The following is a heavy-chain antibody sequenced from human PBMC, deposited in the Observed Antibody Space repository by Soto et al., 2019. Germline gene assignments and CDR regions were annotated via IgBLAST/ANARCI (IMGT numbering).Heavy chain of an antibody. CDR3: ARDLSSGYDSYYVDY. V-gene: IGHV4-38-2*02. Sequence: SETLSLTCSVSGYLISSGYYWGWIRQTPGKGLEWLGSIAYSGRTYYNTSLKSRVSTSVDLSKNQFSLNLRSVTSADTAVNSFARDLSSGYDSYYVDYWGQGTLVTVSS. CDR2: IAYSGRT. J-gene: IGHJ4*02. CDR1: GYLISSGYY. D-gene: IGHD3-22*01.